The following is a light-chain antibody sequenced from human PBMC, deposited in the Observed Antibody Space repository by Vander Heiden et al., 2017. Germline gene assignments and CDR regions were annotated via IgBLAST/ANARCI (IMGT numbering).Light chain of an antibody. Sequence: SSVLTQPPTVSVAPGQTARITCGGNNIGRKSVPWYQQKPGQAPVLVVYDDSDRPSGIPERFSGSNSGNTATLTISRVEAGDEADYYCQVWDSSSDHPGVFGGGTKLTVL. CDR3: QVWDSSSDHPGV. J-gene: IGLJ2*01. V-gene: IGLV3-21*02. CDR2: DDS. CDR1: NIGRKS.